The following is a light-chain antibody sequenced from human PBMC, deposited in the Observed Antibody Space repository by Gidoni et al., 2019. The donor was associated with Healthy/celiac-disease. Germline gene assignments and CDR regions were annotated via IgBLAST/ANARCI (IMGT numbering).Light chain of an antibody. CDR1: QSVSSY. V-gene: IGKV3-11*01. Sequence: EIVLTQSQATLSLSPGERATISCRASQSVSSYLAWYQQKPGQAPRLLIYDASNRATGIPARFSGSGSGTDVTLTISSLEPEDVAVYYCQQRSNWPPITFGQGTRLEIK. CDR3: QQRSNWPPIT. CDR2: DAS. J-gene: IGKJ5*01.